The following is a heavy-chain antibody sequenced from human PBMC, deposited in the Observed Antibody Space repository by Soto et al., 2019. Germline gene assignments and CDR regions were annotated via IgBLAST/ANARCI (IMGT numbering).Heavy chain of an antibody. CDR3: TRAFTIFGVVDNYYFDY. CDR1: GFTFSGSA. V-gene: IGHV3-73*02. Sequence: EVQLVESGGGLVQPGGSLKLSCVASGFTFSGSAMHWVRQASGKGLEWVGRIRSKANSYATAYAASVKGRFTISRDDSKNTAYLQMNSLKTEDTAVYYCTRAFTIFGVVDNYYFDYWGQGTLVTVSS. D-gene: IGHD3-3*01. CDR2: IRSKANSYAT. J-gene: IGHJ4*02.